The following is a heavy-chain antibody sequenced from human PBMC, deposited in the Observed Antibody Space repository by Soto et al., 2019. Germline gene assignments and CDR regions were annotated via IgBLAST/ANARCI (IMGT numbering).Heavy chain of an antibody. CDR1: GFTFTRYS. Sequence: GGSLRLSCAASGFTFTRYSTNWVRQAPGKGLEWVSSISSTTNYIYYADSMKGRFTVSRDNAKNSVYLEMNSLSAEDTAVYYCARESEDLTSNFDYWGRGTLVTVSS. V-gene: IGHV3-21*01. J-gene: IGHJ4*02. CDR2: ISSTTNYI. CDR3: ARESEDLTSNFDY.